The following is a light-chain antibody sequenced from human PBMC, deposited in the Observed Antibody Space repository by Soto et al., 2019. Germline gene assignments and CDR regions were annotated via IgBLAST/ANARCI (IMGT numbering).Light chain of an antibody. Sequence: EIVLTQSPATLSSSPGERATLSCRASQSVTRHFAWYQQKPGQAPRLLIYDISNRATGIPSRFSGSGSGTDFTLISSRLELEDSAVYYCQQRSSWPRNTFGQGTNLEI. CDR3: QQRSSWPRNT. CDR2: DIS. V-gene: IGKV3-11*01. J-gene: IGKJ2*01. CDR1: QSVTRH.